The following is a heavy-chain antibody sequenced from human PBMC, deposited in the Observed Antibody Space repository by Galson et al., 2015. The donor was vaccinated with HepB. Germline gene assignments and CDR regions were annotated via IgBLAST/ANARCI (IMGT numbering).Heavy chain of an antibody. D-gene: IGHD3-22*01. V-gene: IGHV3-21*01. CDR1: GFTFSSYS. Sequence: SLSLSCAASGFTFSSYSMNWVRQAPGKGLEWVSSISSSSSYIYYADSVKGRFTISRDNAKNSLYLQMNSLRAEDTAVYYCARDPKYYYDSSGYYWGAFNIWGQGTMVTVSS. CDR2: ISSSSSYI. CDR3: ARDPKYYYDSSGYYWGAFNI. J-gene: IGHJ3*02.